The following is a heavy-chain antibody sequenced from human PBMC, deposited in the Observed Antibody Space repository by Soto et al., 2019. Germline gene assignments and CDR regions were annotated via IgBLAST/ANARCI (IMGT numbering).Heavy chain of an antibody. CDR2: ISPYNDYT. D-gene: IGHD3-16*01. CDR3: ARGGYYDNTWGKLRHYGLVV. J-gene: IGHJ6*02. Sequence: ASVKVSCKASGYTFIRYGITWVRQAPGQGLEWMGWISPYNDYTIYAQKLQGRVTMTTDTSTRTVYLDLRSLKSDDTAVYYCARGGYYDNTWGKLRHYGLVVWGQ. CDR1: GYTFIRYG. V-gene: IGHV1-18*01.